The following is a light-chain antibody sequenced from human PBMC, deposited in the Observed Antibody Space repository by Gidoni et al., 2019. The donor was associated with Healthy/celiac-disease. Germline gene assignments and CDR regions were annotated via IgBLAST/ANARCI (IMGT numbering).Light chain of an antibody. CDR3: CSYAGSSTFLV. Sequence: QSALTQPASVSGSPGQSITISCTGTSSDVGSYNLVSWDQQHPGKAPKLMIYEVSKRPSAVSNRFSGSKSGNTASLTISGLQAEDEADYYCCSYAGSSTFLVFGGGTKLTVL. CDR1: SSDVGSYNL. CDR2: EVS. V-gene: IGLV2-23*02. J-gene: IGLJ2*01.